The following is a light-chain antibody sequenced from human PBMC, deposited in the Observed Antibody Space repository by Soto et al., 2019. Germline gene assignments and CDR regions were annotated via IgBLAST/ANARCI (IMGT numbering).Light chain of an antibody. CDR2: EVT. CDR1: SSDVGAYKY. CDR3: TSYVGNDIWV. Sequence: QSALTQPPSASGSPGQSVPISCTGTSSDVGAYKYVSWYQQYPGKAPKLMIYEVTKRPSGVPDRFSGSKSGNTASLTVSGLQAEDEADYYCTSYVGNDIWVFGGGTKVTVL. J-gene: IGLJ3*02. V-gene: IGLV2-8*01.